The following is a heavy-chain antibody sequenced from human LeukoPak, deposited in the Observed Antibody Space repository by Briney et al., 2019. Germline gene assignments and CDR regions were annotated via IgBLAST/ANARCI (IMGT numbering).Heavy chain of an antibody. V-gene: IGHV4-34*01. CDR2: INHSGST. D-gene: IGHD3-3*01. J-gene: IGHJ6*02. Sequence: PSETLSLTCAVYGGSFSGYYWSWIRQPPGKGLEWIGEINHSGSTNYNPSLKSRVTISVDTSKNQFSLKLSSVTAADTAVYYCARVERFWSAVYYYYYGMDVWGQGTTVTVSS. CDR3: ARVERFWSAVYYYYYGMDV. CDR1: GGSFSGYY.